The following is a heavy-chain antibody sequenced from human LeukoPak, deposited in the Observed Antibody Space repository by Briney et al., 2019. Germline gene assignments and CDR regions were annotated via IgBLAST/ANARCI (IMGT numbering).Heavy chain of an antibody. CDR3: ARGPPWGYYMDV. J-gene: IGHJ6*03. D-gene: IGHD7-27*01. CDR2: INPNSGGT. Sequence: ASVKVSCKASGYTFTGYYMHWVRQAPGQGLEWMGWINPNSGGTNYAQEFQGRVTMTRDTSISTAYMELSRLRSDDTAVYYCARGPPWGYYMDVWGKGTTVTVSS. V-gene: IGHV1-2*02. CDR1: GYTFTGYY.